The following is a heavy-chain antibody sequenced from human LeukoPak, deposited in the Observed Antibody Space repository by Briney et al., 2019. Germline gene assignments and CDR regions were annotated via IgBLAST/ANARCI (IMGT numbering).Heavy chain of an antibody. V-gene: IGHV3-11*01. Sequence: GGSLRLSCAASGFTFSDYDMSWIRQAPGKGLEWVSYISNSGNTTYHADSVKGRFTISRDNAKNTLYLQMSSLRAEDTALYYCARSYDSGGYWFVVSHWGQRTLVSVSS. D-gene: IGHD1-26*01. CDR3: ARSYDSGGYWFVVSH. CDR1: GFTFSDYD. CDR2: ISNSGNTT. J-gene: IGHJ4*02.